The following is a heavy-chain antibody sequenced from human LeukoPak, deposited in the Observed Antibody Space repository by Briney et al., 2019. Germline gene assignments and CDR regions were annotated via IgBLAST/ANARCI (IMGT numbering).Heavy chain of an antibody. CDR1: GFTFSSYG. CDR2: ISYDGSNT. Sequence: PGESLTLSCAASGFTFSSYGVHWVRQAPGKGLEWVAVISYDGSNTYYADSVKGRFTISRDNSKNTLYLQMNSLRAEDTAVYYCAKSTRASYYYGMDVWGQGTTVTVSS. CDR3: AKSTRASYYYGMDV. J-gene: IGHJ6*02. V-gene: IGHV3-30*18. D-gene: IGHD2-2*01.